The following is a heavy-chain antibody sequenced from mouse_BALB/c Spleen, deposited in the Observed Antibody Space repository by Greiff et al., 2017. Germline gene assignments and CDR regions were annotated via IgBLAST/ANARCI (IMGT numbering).Heavy chain of an antibody. CDR1: GFSLTSYD. CDR2: IWTGGGT. J-gene: IGHJ1*01. CDR3: VREGGDYDNWYFDV. Sequence: VKVVESGPGLVAPSQSLSITCTVSGFSLTSYDISWIRQPPGKGLEWLGVIWTGGGTNYNSAFMSRLSISKDNSKSQVFLKMNSLQTDDTAIYYCVREGGDYDNWYFDVWGAGTTVTVSS. D-gene: IGHD2-4*01. V-gene: IGHV2-9-2*01.